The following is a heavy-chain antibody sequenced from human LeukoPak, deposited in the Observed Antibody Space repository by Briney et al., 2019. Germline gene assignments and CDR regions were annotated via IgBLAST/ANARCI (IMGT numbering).Heavy chain of an antibody. CDR1: GFTFSSYA. D-gene: IGHD2-21*01. CDR3: ARPPFVILWSYFDY. J-gene: IGHJ4*02. CDR2: ISYDGSNK. V-gene: IGHV3-30*04. Sequence: PTGGSLRLSCAASGFTFSSYAMHWVRQAPGKGLEWVAVISYDGSNKYYADSVKGRFTISRDNSKNTLYLQMNSLRAEDTAVYYCARPPFVILWSYFDYWGQGTLVTVSS.